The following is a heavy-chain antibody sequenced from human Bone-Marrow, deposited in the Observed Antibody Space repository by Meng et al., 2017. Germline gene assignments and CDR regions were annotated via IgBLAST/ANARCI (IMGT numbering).Heavy chain of an antibody. Sequence: LRLSCSVSGGSVKSAFYYWNWVRQPAGKGLEWIWRIYTSGTINSNPSLESRITFSLDTPKNQFTLNLTSVTAEDTAVYYCATPSGSSPHLLYWGPGILVTVSS. D-gene: IGHD6-25*01. CDR1: GGSVKSAFYY. V-gene: IGHV4-61*02. J-gene: IGHJ4*02. CDR2: IYTSGTI. CDR3: ATPSGSSPHLLY.